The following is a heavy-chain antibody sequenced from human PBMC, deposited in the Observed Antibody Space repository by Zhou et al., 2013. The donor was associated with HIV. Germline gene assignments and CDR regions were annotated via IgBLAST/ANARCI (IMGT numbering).Heavy chain of an antibody. CDR3: ARLGPPCSTDTCYYHFDY. J-gene: IGHJ4*02. CDR1: GYTLSSSD. CDR2: VSIYNGNT. V-gene: IGHV1-18*01. Sequence: QVQLVQSGAEVKRPGASVKVSCKASGYTLSSSDMHWVRQATGQGLEWMGWVSIYNGNTDYAQKFQGRVTMTRDTSTTTAYMELRSLRSDDTALYYCARLGPPCSTDTCYYHFDYWGQGTLVTVSS. D-gene: IGHD2-2*01.